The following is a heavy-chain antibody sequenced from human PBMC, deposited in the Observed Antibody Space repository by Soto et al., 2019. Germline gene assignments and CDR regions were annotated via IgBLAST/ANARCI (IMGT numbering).Heavy chain of an antibody. CDR2: IIPISDTT. J-gene: IGHJ6*02. V-gene: IGHV1-69*01. CDR1: GGTFSSYA. CDR3: ARSQGSSTSLEIYYYYYYGMDV. D-gene: IGHD2-2*01. Sequence: QVQLVQSGAEVKKPGSSVKVSCKASGGTFSSYAISWVRQAPGQGLEWMGGIIPISDTTNYAQKFQGRVTITADESTSTAYMELSSLRSEDTAVYYCARSQGSSTSLEIYYYYYYGMDVWGQGTTVTGYS.